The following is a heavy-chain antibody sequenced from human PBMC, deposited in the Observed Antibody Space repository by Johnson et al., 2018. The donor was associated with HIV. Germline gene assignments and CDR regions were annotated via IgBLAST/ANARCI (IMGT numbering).Heavy chain of an antibody. V-gene: IGHV3-33*05. CDR2: ISYDGSNK. D-gene: IGHD1-26*01. Sequence: QVQLVESGGGVVQPGRSLRLSCAASGFTFSSYGMHWVRQAPGKGLEWVAVISYDGSNKYYADSVKGRFTISRDNAKNSLFLQMSSLRAEDTAVYYCAREGVGTTCPFDIWGQGTMVTVSS. J-gene: IGHJ3*02. CDR1: GFTFSSYG. CDR3: AREGVGTTCPFDI.